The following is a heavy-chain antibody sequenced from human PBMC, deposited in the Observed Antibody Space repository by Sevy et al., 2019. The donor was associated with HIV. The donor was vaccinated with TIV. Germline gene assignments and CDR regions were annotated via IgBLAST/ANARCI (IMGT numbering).Heavy chain of an antibody. D-gene: IGHD6-13*01. J-gene: IGHJ6*02. CDR1: GYTLTELS. Sequence: ASVKVSCKVSGYTLTELSMHWVRQAPGKGLEWVGGFDTEEGETIYAQKFQGRLTMPEDTSTDTAYMELSSLRSEDTAVYYCATDRRYSSSWYPYGMDVWGQGTTVTVSS. V-gene: IGHV1-24*01. CDR3: ATDRRYSSSWYPYGMDV. CDR2: FDTEEGET.